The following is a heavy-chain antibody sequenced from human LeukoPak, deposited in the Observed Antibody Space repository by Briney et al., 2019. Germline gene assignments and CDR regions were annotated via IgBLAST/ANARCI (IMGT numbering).Heavy chain of an antibody. CDR3: ARFGSGWHYFDY. CDR1: GGSFSGYY. Sequence: PSETLSLTCAVYGGSFSGYYWSWIRQPPGKGLEWIGEINHSGSTNYNPSLKRRVTISVDTSKNQFSPKLSSVTAADTAVYYCARFGSGWHYFDYWGQGTLVTVSS. D-gene: IGHD6-19*01. J-gene: IGHJ4*02. V-gene: IGHV4-34*01. CDR2: INHSGST.